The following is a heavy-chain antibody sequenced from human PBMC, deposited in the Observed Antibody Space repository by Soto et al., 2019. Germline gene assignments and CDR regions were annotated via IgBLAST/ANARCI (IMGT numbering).Heavy chain of an antibody. J-gene: IGHJ6*02. CDR3: ARGGLYYYSYGMDV. Sequence: QVQLVESGGGVVQPGRSLRLSCAASGFTFSSYAMHWVRQAPGKGLEWVAVISYDGSNKYYADSVKGRFTISRDNSKNTLYLQMNSLRAEDTAVYYCARGGLYYYSYGMDVWGQGTTVTVSS. CDR2: ISYDGSNK. V-gene: IGHV3-30-3*01. CDR1: GFTFSSYA.